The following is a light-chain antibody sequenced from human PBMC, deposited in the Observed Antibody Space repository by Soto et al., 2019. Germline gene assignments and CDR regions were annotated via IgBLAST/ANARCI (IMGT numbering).Light chain of an antibody. CDR3: QQGGNWPLT. V-gene: IGKV3-11*01. CDR2: DAS. J-gene: IGKJ5*01. CDR1: QSVSNNY. Sequence: EIVLTQSPGTLSLSPGERATLSCRASQSVSNNYLAWYQQKPGQAPRLLIYDASNRATGIPARFSGRGSGTDFTLTISYLEPEDFAIYYCQQGGNWPLTFGQGTRLEIK.